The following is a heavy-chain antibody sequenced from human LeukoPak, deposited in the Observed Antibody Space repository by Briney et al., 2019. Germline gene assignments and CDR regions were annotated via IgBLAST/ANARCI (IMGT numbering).Heavy chain of an antibody. CDR2: ISDDGTIQ. V-gene: IGHV3-30*03. CDR1: GFTFSSYG. CDR3: AREGSGYDFEY. J-gene: IGHJ4*02. Sequence: GGSLRLSCAASGFTFSSYGIHWVRQAPGKGLEWVAVISDDGTIQYYADSVKGRFTISRDNSKNTLYLQMNSLRAEDTAFYYCAREGSGYDFEYWGQGTLVTVSS. D-gene: IGHD5-12*01.